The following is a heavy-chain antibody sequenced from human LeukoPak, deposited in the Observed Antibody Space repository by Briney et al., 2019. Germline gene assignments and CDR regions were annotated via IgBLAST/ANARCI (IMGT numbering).Heavy chain of an antibody. CDR1: GFTFSSYS. J-gene: IGHJ6*02. Sequence: NAGGSLRLSCAASGFTFSSYSMNWVRQAPGKGLEWVSSISSSSSYIYYADSVKGRFTISRDNSKNTLYLQMNSLRAEDTAVYYCAKVIYIGWYSNYYYYYGMDVWGQGTTVTVSS. CDR3: AKVIYIGWYSNYYYYYGMDV. CDR2: ISSSSSYI. D-gene: IGHD6-19*01. V-gene: IGHV3-21*01.